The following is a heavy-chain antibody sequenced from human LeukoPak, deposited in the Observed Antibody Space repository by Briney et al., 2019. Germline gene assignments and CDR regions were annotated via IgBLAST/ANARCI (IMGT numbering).Heavy chain of an antibody. CDR3: ARQRLFLEWLGDFDYYGMDV. D-gene: IGHD3-3*01. Sequence: GESRKISCQGSGYSFTSYWIGWVRQMPGKGLEWMGIIYPGDSDTRYSPSFQGQVTISADKSISTAYLQWSSLKASDTAMYYCARQRLFLEWLGDFDYYGMDVWGQGTTVTVSS. J-gene: IGHJ6*02. CDR2: IYPGDSDT. V-gene: IGHV5-51*01. CDR1: GYSFTSYW.